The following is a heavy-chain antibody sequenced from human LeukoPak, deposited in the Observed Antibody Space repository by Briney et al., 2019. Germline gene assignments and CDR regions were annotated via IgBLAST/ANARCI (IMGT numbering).Heavy chain of an antibody. CDR3: ARFFSGEFTSDY. Sequence: SETLSLTCTVSGGSISSYYWSWIRQPPGKGLEWIGYIYYSGSTNYNPSLKSRVTISVDTSKNQFSLKLSSVTAADTAVYYCARFFSGEFTSDYWGQGTLVTVSS. CDR1: GGSISSYY. CDR2: IYYSGST. V-gene: IGHV4-59*01. J-gene: IGHJ4*02. D-gene: IGHD3-10*01.